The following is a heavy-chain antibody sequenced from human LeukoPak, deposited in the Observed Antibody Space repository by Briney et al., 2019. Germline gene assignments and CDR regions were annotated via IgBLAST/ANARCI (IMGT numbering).Heavy chain of an antibody. D-gene: IGHD3-10*01. V-gene: IGHV1-18*01. CDR1: GYTFTIYG. CDR3: ARDGRFGELFDY. CDR2: TSAYNGNT. J-gene: IGHJ4*02. Sequence: GASVKVSCKASGYTFTIYGISWVRKAPGQGLEWMGWTSAYNGNTNYAQKFQDRVTMTTDTSTSTAYMELRSLRSDDTAVYYCARDGRFGELFDYWGQGTLVTVSS.